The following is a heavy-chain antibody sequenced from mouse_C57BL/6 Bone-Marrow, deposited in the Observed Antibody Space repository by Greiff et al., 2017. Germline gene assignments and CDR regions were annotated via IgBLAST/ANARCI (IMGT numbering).Heavy chain of an antibody. Sequence: QVQLQQSGAELVRPGTSVKLSCKASSYTFTSYWMHWVKQRPGQGLEWIGVIDPSDSYTNYNQKFKGKATLTVDTSSSTAYMQLSSLTSEDSAVYYCARSELRLRFYWYFDVWGTGTTVTVSS. CDR1: SYTFTSYW. CDR2: IDPSDSYT. CDR3: ARSELRLRFYWYFDV. D-gene: IGHD3-2*02. J-gene: IGHJ1*03. V-gene: IGHV1-59*01.